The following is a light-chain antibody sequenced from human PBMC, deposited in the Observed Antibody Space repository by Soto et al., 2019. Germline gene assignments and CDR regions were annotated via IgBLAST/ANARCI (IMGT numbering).Light chain of an antibody. Sequence: QPVVTHEPSFSVSPGGTVTLTCGLTSGSVSTTYYPSWYQQTPGQAPRTLIYSTNIRSSGVPDRFSGSILGNKAALTITGAQADDESDYHCMLYMGGGLVVFGGGTKLTVL. V-gene: IGLV8-61*01. J-gene: IGLJ2*01. CDR2: STN. CDR3: MLYMGGGLVV. CDR1: SGSVSTTYY.